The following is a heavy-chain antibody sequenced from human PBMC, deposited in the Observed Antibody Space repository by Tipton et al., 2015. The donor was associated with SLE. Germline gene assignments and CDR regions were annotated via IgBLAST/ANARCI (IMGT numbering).Heavy chain of an antibody. CDR1: GFTFSSYS. J-gene: IGHJ4*02. CDR2: VFSSGTT. CDR3: TRDPASGDIDY. V-gene: IGHV4-59*12. D-gene: IGHD2-21*02. Sequence: LRLSCAASGFTFSSYSMNWVRQAPGKGLEWIGYVFSSGTTYYNPSLQGRLSMSLDTSKNQLSLQLSSVTSADTAVYYCTRDPASGDIDYWGQGTLVTVSS.